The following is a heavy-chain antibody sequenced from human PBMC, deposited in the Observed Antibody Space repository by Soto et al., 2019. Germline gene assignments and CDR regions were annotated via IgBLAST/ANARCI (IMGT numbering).Heavy chain of an antibody. CDR3: ADNWHFGLNF. J-gene: IGHJ1*01. V-gene: IGHV3-11*03. CDR1: GFDFRDFH. Sequence: TGGSLRLPCAGSGFDFRDFHISWARQAPGKGLEWISYISSSLGHTDYADSVKGRFTISRDNAKSSVFLEMSDLRSDDTAVYYCADNWHFGLNFWGQGTLVTVSS. CDR2: ISSSLGHT. D-gene: IGHD1-1*01.